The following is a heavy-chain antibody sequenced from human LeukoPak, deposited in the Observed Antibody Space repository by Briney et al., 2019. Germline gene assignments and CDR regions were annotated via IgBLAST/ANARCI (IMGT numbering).Heavy chain of an antibody. Sequence: PGGSLRLSCAASGFTFSSNYMSWVRQAPGKGLEWVSVIYSGGSTYYADSVKGRFTISRDNSKNTLYLQMNSLRAEDTAVYYCASTRSSTKHYYYYMDVWGKGTTVTVSS. J-gene: IGHJ6*03. V-gene: IGHV3-53*01. D-gene: IGHD2-2*01. CDR3: ASTRSSTKHYYYYMDV. CDR2: IYSGGST. CDR1: GFTFSSNY.